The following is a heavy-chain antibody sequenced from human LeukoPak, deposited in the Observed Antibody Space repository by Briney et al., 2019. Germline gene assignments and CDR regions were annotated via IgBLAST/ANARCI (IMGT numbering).Heavy chain of an antibody. V-gene: IGHV3-23*01. Sequence: GGSLRLSCAGSGFTFSSYAMSWVRQAPGKGLEWVSTISGSGGAGTYYADSVKGRFTVSRDNSRNTLYLPMNSLRAEDTAVYYCAKVGVTGTTGWFDFWGQGTLVTVSS. D-gene: IGHD1-1*01. CDR2: ISGSGGAGT. J-gene: IGHJ5*01. CDR1: GFTFSSYA. CDR3: AKVGVTGTTGWFDF.